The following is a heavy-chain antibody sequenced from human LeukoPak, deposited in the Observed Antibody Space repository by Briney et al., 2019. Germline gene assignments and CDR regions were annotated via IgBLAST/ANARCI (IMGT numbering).Heavy chain of an antibody. V-gene: IGHV3-23*01. Sequence: PGGSLRLSCAASGFTFSSYAMSWVRQAPGKGLEWVSVISGSGRSTYYADSVKGRFTISRDNSKNTLYLQMNSLRAEDTAVYYCAKDGAAAGTGYWGQGTLVTVSS. CDR3: AKDGAAAGTGY. CDR2: ISGSGRST. CDR1: GFTFSSYA. D-gene: IGHD6-13*01. J-gene: IGHJ4*02.